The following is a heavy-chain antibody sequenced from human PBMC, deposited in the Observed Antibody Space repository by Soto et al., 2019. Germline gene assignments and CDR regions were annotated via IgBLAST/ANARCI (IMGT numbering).Heavy chain of an antibody. Sequence: GGSLRLSCAASGFNLSNAWMNWVRQAPGKGLEWVGRIKSKTDGGTTDYAAPVKGRFTISRDDSKNTLYLQMNSLRAEDTAVYYCARVTGYSYGYDYYYGMDVWGQGTTVTVSS. D-gene: IGHD5-18*01. V-gene: IGHV3-15*07. J-gene: IGHJ6*02. CDR2: IKSKTDGGTT. CDR1: GFNLSNAW. CDR3: ARVTGYSYGYDYYYGMDV.